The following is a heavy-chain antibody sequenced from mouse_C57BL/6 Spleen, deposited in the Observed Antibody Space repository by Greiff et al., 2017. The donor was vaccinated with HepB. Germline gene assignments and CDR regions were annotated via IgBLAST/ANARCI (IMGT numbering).Heavy chain of an antibody. CDR2: INPNNGGT. CDR3: ARGGKNGGYFAY. V-gene: IGHV1-26*01. Sequence: VQLKQSGPELVKPGASVKISCKASGYTFTDYYMNWVKQSHGKSLEWIGDINPNNGGTSYNQKFKGKATLTVDKSSSTAYMELRSLTSEDSAVYYCARGGKNGGYFAYWGQGTLVTVSA. J-gene: IGHJ3*01. CDR1: GYTFTDYY. D-gene: IGHD2-3*01.